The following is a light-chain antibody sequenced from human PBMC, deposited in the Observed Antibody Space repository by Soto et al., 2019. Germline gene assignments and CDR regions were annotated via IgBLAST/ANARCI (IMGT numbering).Light chain of an antibody. J-gene: IGLJ1*01. Sequence: QSALTQSPSVSGAPGQRVTISCTGSSSNIGAGYDVHWYQQLPGTAPKLLIYINKNRPSGVPDRFSGSKSGTSASLAITGLQAEDEADYYCQSYDSSPSGYVFGTGTKVTVL. V-gene: IGLV1-40*01. CDR1: SSNIGAGYD. CDR2: INK. CDR3: QSYDSSPSGYV.